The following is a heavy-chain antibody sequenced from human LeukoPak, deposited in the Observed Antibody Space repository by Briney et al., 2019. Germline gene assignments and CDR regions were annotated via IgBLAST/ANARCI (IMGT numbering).Heavy chain of an antibody. Sequence: PSETLSLTCAVSGYSTSSGYYWGWVRQPPGKGLEWIGNVYHSGSTFYNPSLKSRVTMSVDTSKNQFSLKLSSVTVADTAVYYCARFGSYYYYYYMDVWGKGTTVTVSS. CDR3: ARFGSYYYYYYMDV. CDR1: GYSTSSGYY. V-gene: IGHV4-38-2*01. CDR2: VYHSGST. D-gene: IGHD3-3*01. J-gene: IGHJ6*03.